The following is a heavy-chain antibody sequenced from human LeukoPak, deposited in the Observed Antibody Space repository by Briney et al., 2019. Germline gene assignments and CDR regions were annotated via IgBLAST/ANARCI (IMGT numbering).Heavy chain of an antibody. J-gene: IGHJ6*03. V-gene: IGHV4-59*01. CDR2: IYYSGST. CDR3: ARRFKEGRKKRGYCSGGSCYSSYMDV. D-gene: IGHD2-15*01. CDR1: GGSISSYY. Sequence: SETLSLTCTVSGGSISSYYWSWIRQPPGKGLEWIGYIYYSGSTNYNPSLKSRVTISVDTSKNQFSLKLSSVTAADTAVYYCARRFKEGRKKRGYCSGGSCYSSYMDVWGKGTTVTISS.